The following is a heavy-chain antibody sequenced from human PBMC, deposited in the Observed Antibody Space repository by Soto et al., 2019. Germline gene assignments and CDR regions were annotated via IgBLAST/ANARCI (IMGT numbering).Heavy chain of an antibody. CDR2: INTYNGMT. J-gene: IGHJ4*02. CDR1: GYTFINYH. CDR3: SKSPRGEMATY. D-gene: IGHD5-12*01. V-gene: IGHV1-18*01. Sequence: QVQLVQSGGEVKKPGASVTVSCKASGYTFINYHITWVRQAPGQGLEWMAWINTYNGMTDYAQRFQGRVTMTRDTSTCTAYMELRTLVCDDTAVYFCSKSPRGEMATYWGQGTLVPVPS.